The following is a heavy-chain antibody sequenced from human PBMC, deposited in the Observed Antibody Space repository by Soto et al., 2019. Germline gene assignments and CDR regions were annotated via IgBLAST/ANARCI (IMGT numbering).Heavy chain of an antibody. Sequence: QVQLGQSGGEVKPPGASVKVSCKSSGYIFDSYSISWVRQAPGQGLEWMGDISGYNPKTKSAQKFLGRVTMTIDKPTTTVYLEVTGLTSDYTSVYYCARESIGGLCLDCWCHGTLVTDSS. D-gene: IGHD3-10*01. CDR2: ISGYNPKT. J-gene: IGHJ4*01. V-gene: IGHV1-18*04. CDR3: ARESIGGLCLDC. CDR1: GYIFDSYS.